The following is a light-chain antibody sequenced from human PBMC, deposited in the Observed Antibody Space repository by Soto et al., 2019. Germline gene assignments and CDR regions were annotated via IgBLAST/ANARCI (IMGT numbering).Light chain of an antibody. J-gene: IGKJ2*01. Sequence: EIVLTQSPGTLXXXPXEXAXXXCRAXQSVSSIYLAWYQQKPGQAPRLLIYRASSRATGIPDRFSGSGSGTDFTLTISRLEPEDFAVYYCQQYGGSPPYTFGQGTKLEIK. CDR2: RAS. CDR1: QSVSSIY. CDR3: QQYGGSPPYT. V-gene: IGKV3-20*01.